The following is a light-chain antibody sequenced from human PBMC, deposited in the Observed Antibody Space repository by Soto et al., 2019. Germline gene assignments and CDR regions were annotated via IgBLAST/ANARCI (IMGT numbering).Light chain of an antibody. V-gene: IGKV3-11*01. CDR2: DAS. J-gene: IGKJ2*01. CDR1: QSVSSY. CDR3: QQRSNWPYT. Sequence: EIVLTQSPATVSLSPGERATLSCRASQSVSSYLAWYQQKPGQAPRLLIYDASNSATGIPARFSGSGSGTYFTLTISSLEPEDFAVYYCQQRSNWPYTFGQGTKLEIK.